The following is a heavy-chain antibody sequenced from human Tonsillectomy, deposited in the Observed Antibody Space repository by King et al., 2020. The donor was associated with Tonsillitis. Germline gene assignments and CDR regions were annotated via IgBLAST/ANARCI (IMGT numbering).Heavy chain of an antibody. CDR3: TKDGTFYGPNAFDT. D-gene: IGHD2/OR15-2a*01. CDR2: IVDSGRRV. V-gene: IGHV3-23*04. Sequence: VQLVQSGGGLVQPGGSLRLSCPASGFTFSRYAMSWVRQAPGKGLEGVSAIVDSGRRVYYADSVEGRFTISRDNSKNTLYLQMKSLIAEDTAVYYCTKDGTFYGPNAFDTWGQGTMVTVSS. J-gene: IGHJ3*02. CDR1: GFTFSRYA.